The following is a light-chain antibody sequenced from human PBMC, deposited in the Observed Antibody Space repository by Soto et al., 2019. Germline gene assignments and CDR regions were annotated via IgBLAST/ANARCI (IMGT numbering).Light chain of an antibody. CDR2: DNN. V-gene: IGLV1-51*01. J-gene: IGLJ2*01. Sequence: QSVLTQPPSVSAAPGQKVNISCSGSSSNIGNNYVSWDQQLPGTAPKLLIYDNNKRPSGIPDRFSGSKSGTSATLGITGLQTGDEADYYCGTWDSSLSAVFGGGTKLTVL. CDR1: SSNIGNNY. CDR3: GTWDSSLSAV.